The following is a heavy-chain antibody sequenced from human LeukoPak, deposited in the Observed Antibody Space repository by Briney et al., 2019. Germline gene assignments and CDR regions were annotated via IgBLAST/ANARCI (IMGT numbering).Heavy chain of an antibody. CDR3: ARDVGAVAGYNFDY. CDR1: GGTFSSYA. V-gene: IGHV1-69*13. CDR2: IIPIFGTA. J-gene: IGHJ4*02. D-gene: IGHD6-19*01. Sequence: ASVKVSCKASGGTFSSYAISWVRQAPGQGLEWMGGIIPIFGTANYAQKFQGRVTITADESTSTAYVELSSLRSEDTAVYYCARDVGAVAGYNFDYWGQGTLVAVSS.